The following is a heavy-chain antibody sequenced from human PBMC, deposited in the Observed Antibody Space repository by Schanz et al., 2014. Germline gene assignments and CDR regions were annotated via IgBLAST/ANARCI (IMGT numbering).Heavy chain of an antibody. V-gene: IGHV3-11*03. CDR2: ISGSSIHK. J-gene: IGHJ6*02. CDR1: GFTFSDYY. CDR3: ARFLARYQYYGVAV. D-gene: IGHD2-21*01. Sequence: VQLLESGGGLVRPGGSLRLSCAASGFTFSDYYMAWIRQAPGKGLEWVSHISGSSIHKNYADSVKGRFSISRDNGETSVYLQINSLRVEDTAVYYCARFLARYQYYGVAVWGQGTTVIVSS.